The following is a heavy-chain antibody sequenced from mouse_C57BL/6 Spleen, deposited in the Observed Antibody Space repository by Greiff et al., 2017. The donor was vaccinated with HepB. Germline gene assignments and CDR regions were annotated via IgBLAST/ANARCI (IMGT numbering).Heavy chain of an antibody. Sequence: DVKLVESGGGLVKPGGSLKLSCAASGFTFSSYAMSWVRQTPEKRLEWVATISDGGSYTYYPDNVKGRFTISRDNAKNNLYLQMSHLKSEDTAMYYCARDGSSYDYYAMDYWGQGTSVTVSS. CDR3: ARDGSSYDYYAMDY. CDR2: ISDGGSYT. V-gene: IGHV5-4*03. J-gene: IGHJ4*01. CDR1: GFTFSSYA. D-gene: IGHD1-1*01.